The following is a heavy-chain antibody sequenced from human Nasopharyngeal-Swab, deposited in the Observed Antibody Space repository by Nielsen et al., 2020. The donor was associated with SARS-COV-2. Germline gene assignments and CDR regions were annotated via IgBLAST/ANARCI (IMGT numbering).Heavy chain of an antibody. Sequence: SETLSLTCTVSGDSISSGKDYWNWIRQTPGRGLEWIGYIDYSGSTDHNPSLKSRVIISVDTSKNQFSLKVNSVTAADTAVYYCARLGRYYDTLSGYARHFDYWGQGILGTVSS. CDR2: IDYSGST. J-gene: IGHJ4*02. D-gene: IGHD3-9*01. CDR1: GDSISSGKDY. V-gene: IGHV4-30-4*01. CDR3: ARLGRYYDTLSGYARHFDY.